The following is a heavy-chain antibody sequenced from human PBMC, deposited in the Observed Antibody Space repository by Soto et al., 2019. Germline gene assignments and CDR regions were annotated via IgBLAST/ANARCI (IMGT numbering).Heavy chain of an antibody. V-gene: IGHV3-30*18. CDR3: AKGGGGSCSLCYYYYGMDV. J-gene: IGHJ6*02. CDR1: GFTFSSYG. CDR2: ISYDGSNK. D-gene: IGHD2-15*01. Sequence: PGGSLRLSCAASGFTFSSYGMHWVRQAPGKGLAWVAVISYDGSNKYYADSVKGRFTISRDNSKNTLYLQMNSLRAEDTAVYYCAKGGGGSCSLCYYYYGMDVWGQGTTVTVSS.